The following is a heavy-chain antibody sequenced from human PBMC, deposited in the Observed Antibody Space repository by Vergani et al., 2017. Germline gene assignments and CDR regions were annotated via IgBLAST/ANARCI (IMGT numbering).Heavy chain of an antibody. Sequence: EVQLVQSGAEVKKPGESVKISCKASGYNFPIHWIGWVRQMPGKGLEWMGVIYPGDSDTRYNPSFQGQVIISVDKSVSTVYLQCSNLKASDTAMYYCAXAQGFIYNYASDYWGQGTLVTVSS. CDR2: IYPGDSDT. CDR3: AXAQGFIYNYASDY. D-gene: IGHD3-16*01. V-gene: IGHV5-51*01. CDR1: GYNFPIHW. J-gene: IGHJ4*02.